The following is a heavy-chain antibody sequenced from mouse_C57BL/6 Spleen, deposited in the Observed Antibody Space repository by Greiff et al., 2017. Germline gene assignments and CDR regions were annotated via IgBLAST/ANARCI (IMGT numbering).Heavy chain of an antibody. D-gene: IGHD1-1*01. Sequence: VQLQESGAELVRPGTSVKVSCKASGYAFTNYLIAWVKQRPGQGLEWIGVINPGSGGTNYNEKFKGKATLTADKSSSTAYMQLSSLTSEDSAVYFCARPYYYGSSPAWFAYWGQGTLVTVSA. CDR2: INPGSGGT. CDR1: GYAFTNYL. J-gene: IGHJ3*01. CDR3: ARPYYYGSSPAWFAY. V-gene: IGHV1-54*01.